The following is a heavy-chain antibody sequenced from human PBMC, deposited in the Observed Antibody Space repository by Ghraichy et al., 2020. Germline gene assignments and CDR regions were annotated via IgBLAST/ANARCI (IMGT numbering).Heavy chain of an antibody. CDR3: AKGTYTIFGEVTHDGFDV. Sequence: GGSLRLSCAASGFTFDDFAMHWVRQAPGKGLEWVSGVSWNTGSIGYADSVKGRFTISRDNAKSALYLQMNSLSPEDTAFYYCAKGTYTIFGEVTHDGFDVWGQGTTVTVSS. V-gene: IGHV3-9*01. D-gene: IGHD3-3*01. J-gene: IGHJ6*02. CDR1: GFTFDDFA. CDR2: VSWNTGSI.